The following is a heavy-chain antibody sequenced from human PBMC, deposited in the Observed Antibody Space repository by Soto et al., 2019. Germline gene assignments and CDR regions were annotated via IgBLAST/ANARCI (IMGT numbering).Heavy chain of an antibody. CDR3: ARLVPEVIVGARGPFDY. CDR1: GGSISSSSYY. CDR2: IYYSGST. V-gene: IGHV4-39*01. Sequence: SETLSLTCTVSGGSISSSSYYWGWIRQPPGKGLEWIGSIYYSGSTYYNPSLKSRVPISVDTSKTQFSLKLSSVTAADTAVYYCARLVPEVIVGARGPFDYWGQGTLVTVSS. J-gene: IGHJ4*02. D-gene: IGHD1-26*01.